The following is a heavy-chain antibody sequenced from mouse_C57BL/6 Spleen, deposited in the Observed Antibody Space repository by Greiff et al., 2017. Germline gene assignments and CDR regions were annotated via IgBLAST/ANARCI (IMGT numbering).Heavy chain of an antibody. CDR3: TRANYYGSSYDAMDY. J-gene: IGHJ4*01. CDR1: GFTFSSYA. CDR2: ISSGGDYI. V-gene: IGHV5-9-1*02. Sequence: EVKLMESGEGLVKPGGSLKLSCAASGFTFSSYAMSWVRQTPEKRLEWVAYISSGGDYIYYADTVKGRFTISRDNARNTLYLQMSSLKSEDTAMYYCTRANYYGSSYDAMDYWGQGTSVTVSS. D-gene: IGHD1-1*01.